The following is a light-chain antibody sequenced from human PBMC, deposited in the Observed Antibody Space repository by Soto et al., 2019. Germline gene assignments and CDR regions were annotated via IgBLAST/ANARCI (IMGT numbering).Light chain of an antibody. Sequence: QSALTQPASVSGSPGQSITISCTGTSSDIGSYNSVSWYQQHPGKAPKLVIYGVTNRPSGVSDRFSGSKSGNTASLTISGLQAEDEADYYCFSYTASDMWVFGGGTKLTVL. J-gene: IGLJ3*02. CDR2: GVT. CDR3: FSYTASDMWV. V-gene: IGLV2-14*01. CDR1: SSDIGSYNS.